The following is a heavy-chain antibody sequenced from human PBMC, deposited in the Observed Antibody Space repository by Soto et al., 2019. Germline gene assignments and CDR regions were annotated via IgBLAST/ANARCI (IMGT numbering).Heavy chain of an antibody. V-gene: IGHV4-31*03. D-gene: IGHD4-4*01. CDR3: ASQVTTYYYYYMDV. J-gene: IGHJ6*03. CDR1: GGSISSGGYY. Sequence: QVQLQESGPGLVKPSQTLSLTCTVSGGSISSGGYYWSWIRQHPGKGLEWIGYIYYSGSTYYNPSLKSRVTISVDTSKNQCSLKLGSVTAADTAVYYCASQVTTYYYYYMDVWGKGTTVTVSS. CDR2: IYYSGST.